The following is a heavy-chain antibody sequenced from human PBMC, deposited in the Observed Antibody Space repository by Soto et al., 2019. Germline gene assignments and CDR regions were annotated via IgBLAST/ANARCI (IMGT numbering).Heavy chain of an antibody. Sequence: QVERVQSGTEVKKPGASVNFSCEASSFTFIDFYIHWLRPAPGQGLEWMGWINAKNGGTRYAEKFQDRVTLTRDRSVRTAYLELQRLRSYDTAVYYCARRHCTDGICYTEVIPSWGQGTLVTVS. V-gene: IGHV1-2*02. J-gene: IGHJ4*02. CDR1: SFTFIDFY. CDR3: ARRHCTDGICYTEVIPS. CDR2: INAKNGGT. D-gene: IGHD2-8*01.